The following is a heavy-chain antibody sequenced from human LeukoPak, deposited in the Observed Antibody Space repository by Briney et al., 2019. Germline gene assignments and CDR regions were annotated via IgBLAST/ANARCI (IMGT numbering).Heavy chain of an antibody. V-gene: IGHV3-23*01. CDR2: ISGSGVGT. Sequence: GSLRLSCAASGFTFSSFAMSWVRQAPGKGLEWVSAISGSGVGTYYADSVKGRFTISRDNSKNTLYLQMNSLRTEDTAVYYCAKMATITSPHLDYWGRGTLVTVSS. D-gene: IGHD5-24*01. J-gene: IGHJ4*02. CDR1: GFTFSSFA. CDR3: AKMATITSPHLDY.